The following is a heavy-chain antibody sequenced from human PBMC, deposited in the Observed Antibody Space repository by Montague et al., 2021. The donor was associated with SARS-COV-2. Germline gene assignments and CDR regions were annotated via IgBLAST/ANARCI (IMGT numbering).Heavy chain of an antibody. CDR1: GGSISSGGYY. V-gene: IGHV4-31*03. J-gene: IGHJ3*02. Sequence: TLSLTCTVSGGSISSGGYYWSWIRQHPGKGLEWIGYIYYSGSTYYNPSLKSRVTISVDTSKNQFSLKLSSVTAADTAVYYCARARITMVVVGSAFDIWGQGTMVTVSS. CDR3: ARARITMVVVGSAFDI. D-gene: IGHD3-22*01. CDR2: IYYSGST.